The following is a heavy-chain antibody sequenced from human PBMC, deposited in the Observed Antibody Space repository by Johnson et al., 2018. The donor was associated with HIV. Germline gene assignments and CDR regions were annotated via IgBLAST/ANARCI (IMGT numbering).Heavy chain of an antibody. CDR2: IYSGGST. V-gene: IGHV3-66*02. Sequence: EVQLVESGGGLVKPGGSLRLSCAASGVTFSDYYMSWIRQAPGKGLEWVSVIYSGGSTYYADSVKGRFTISRDNSKNTLYLQMNSLRAEDTALYYCAKDNMVGDNHDAFDMWGQGTMVTVSA. CDR3: AKDNMVGDNHDAFDM. J-gene: IGHJ3*02. D-gene: IGHD1-26*01. CDR1: GVTFSDYY.